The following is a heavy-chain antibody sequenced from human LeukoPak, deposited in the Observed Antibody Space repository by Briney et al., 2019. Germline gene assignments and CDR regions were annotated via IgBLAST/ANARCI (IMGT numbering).Heavy chain of an antibody. CDR2: INHSGST. J-gene: IGHJ4*02. CDR1: GGSFSGYY. Sequence: SETLSLTCAVYGGSFSGYYWSWIRQPPGKGLEWIGEINHSGSTNYSPSLKSRVTISVDTSKNQFSLKLSSVTAADTAVYYCARAVCGGDCYSDYWGQGTLVTVSS. D-gene: IGHD2-21*02. CDR3: ARAVCGGDCYSDY. V-gene: IGHV4-34*01.